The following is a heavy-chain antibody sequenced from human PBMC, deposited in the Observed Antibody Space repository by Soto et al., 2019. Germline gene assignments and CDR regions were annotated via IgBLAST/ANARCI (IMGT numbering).Heavy chain of an antibody. J-gene: IGHJ4*02. D-gene: IGHD3-22*01. V-gene: IGHV3-21*01. CDR1: GFTFSSYS. CDR2: ISSSSSYI. Sequence: EVQLVESGGGLVKPGGSLRLSCAASGFTFSSYSMNWVRQAPGKGLEWVSSISSSSSYIYYADSVKGRFTISRDNAKNSLYLQMNSLRAEDTAVYYCARDPAYYYDSSRPLAPGWGQGTLVTVSS. CDR3: ARDPAYYYDSSRPLAPG.